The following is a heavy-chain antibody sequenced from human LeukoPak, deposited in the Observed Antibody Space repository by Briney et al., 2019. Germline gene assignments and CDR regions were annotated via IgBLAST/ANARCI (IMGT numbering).Heavy chain of an antibody. CDR1: GFTFSSYG. D-gene: IGHD2-15*01. V-gene: IGHV3-30*03. Sequence: GGSLRLSCAASGFTFSSYGMHWVRQAPGKGLEWVAVISYGGSNKYFADSVKGRFTISRDNSKNTLYLQMNSLRAEDTAVYYCARNGPGIVVVVAATGRTHFDYWGQGTLVTVSS. J-gene: IGHJ4*02. CDR3: ARNGPGIVVVVAATGRTHFDY. CDR2: ISYGGSNK.